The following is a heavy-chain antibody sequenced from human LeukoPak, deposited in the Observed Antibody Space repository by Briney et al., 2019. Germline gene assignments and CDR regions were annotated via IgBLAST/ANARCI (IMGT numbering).Heavy chain of an antibody. CDR3: AKDPPYYDFWSGTDDAFDI. V-gene: IGHV3-23*01. Sequence: TGGSLRLSCAASGFTFSSYAMSWVRQAPGKGLEWVSAISGSGGSTYYADSVKGRFTISRDNSKNTLYLRMNSLRAEDTAVYYCAKDPPYYDFWSGTDDAFDIWGQGTMVTVSS. CDR1: GFTFSSYA. J-gene: IGHJ3*02. D-gene: IGHD3-3*01. CDR2: ISGSGGST.